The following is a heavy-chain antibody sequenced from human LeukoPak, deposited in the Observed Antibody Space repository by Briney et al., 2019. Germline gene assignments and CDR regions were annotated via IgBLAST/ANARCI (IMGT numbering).Heavy chain of an antibody. CDR1: GFTFSSYG. CDR2: ISGSGGST. V-gene: IGHV3-23*01. J-gene: IGHJ3*02. Sequence: GGTLRVSCAASGFTFSSYGMSWVRQAPGKGLEWVSAISGSGGSTYYADSVKGRFTISRDNSKNTLYLQMNSLRAEDTAVYYCAKYRAVADSDAFDIWGQGTMVTVSS. D-gene: IGHD6-19*01. CDR3: AKYRAVADSDAFDI.